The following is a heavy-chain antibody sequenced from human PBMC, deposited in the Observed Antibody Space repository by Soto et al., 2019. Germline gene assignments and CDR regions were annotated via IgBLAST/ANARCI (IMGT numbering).Heavy chain of an antibody. Sequence: GGSLRLSCAASGFTFSSYAMSWVRQAPGKGLEWVSAISGSGGSTYYADSVKGRFTISRDNSKNTLYLQMNSLRAEDTAVYYCAKDRRGIAVAGTDFDYWGQGTLVTVSS. CDR1: GFTFSSYA. CDR2: ISGSGGST. CDR3: AKDRRGIAVAGTDFDY. J-gene: IGHJ4*02. D-gene: IGHD6-19*01. V-gene: IGHV3-23*01.